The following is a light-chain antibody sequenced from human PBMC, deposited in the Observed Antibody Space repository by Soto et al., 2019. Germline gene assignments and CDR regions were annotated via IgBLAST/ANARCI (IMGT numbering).Light chain of an antibody. CDR3: QQSYSSPIT. CDR1: QSISSW. CDR2: AAS. Sequence: DIQMTQSPSTLSASVGGGVTITCRASQSISSWLAWYQQKPGKAPKLLIYAASSLQSGVPSRFSGRGSGTDFTLTISSLQPEDSATYYCQQSYSSPITFGQGTRLEI. J-gene: IGKJ5*01. V-gene: IGKV1-39*01.